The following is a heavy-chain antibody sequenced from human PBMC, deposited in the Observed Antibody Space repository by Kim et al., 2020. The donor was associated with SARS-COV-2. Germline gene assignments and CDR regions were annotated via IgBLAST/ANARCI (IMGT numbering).Heavy chain of an antibody. J-gene: IGHJ6*02. CDR2: ISYDGSNK. CDR1: GFTFSSYG. V-gene: IGHV3-30*18. D-gene: IGHD6-13*01. CDR3: AKGAHSSSWYVYYYYYYGMDV. Sequence: GGSLRLSCAASGFTFSSYGMHWVRQAPGKGLEWVAVISYDGSNKYYADSVKGRFTISRDNSKNTLYLQMNSLRAEDTAVYYCAKGAHSSSWYVYYYYYYGMDVWGQGTTVTVSS.